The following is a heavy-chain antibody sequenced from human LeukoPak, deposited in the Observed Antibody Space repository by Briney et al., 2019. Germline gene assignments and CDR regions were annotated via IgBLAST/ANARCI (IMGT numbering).Heavy chain of an antibody. CDR3: AKGVKWLARYYFDY. CDR2: VRDDGINE. V-gene: IGHV3-30*02. J-gene: IGHJ4*02. Sequence: PGGSLRLSCAASGFTFSNYGFHWVRQAPGKGLEWVAFVRDDGINEFYADSVKGRFTISRDNSKNTLYLQMNSLRAEDTAVYYCAKGVKWLARYYFDYWGQGTLVTVSS. D-gene: IGHD6-19*01. CDR1: GFTFSNYG.